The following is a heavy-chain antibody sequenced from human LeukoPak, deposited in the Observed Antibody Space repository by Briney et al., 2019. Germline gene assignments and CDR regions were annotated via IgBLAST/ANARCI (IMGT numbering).Heavy chain of an antibody. J-gene: IGHJ4*02. V-gene: IGHV4-31*03. CDR1: GGSISSGGYY. CDR2: IYYSGST. CDR3: ARGEWLSNLLPDY. Sequence: KSSETLSLTCTVSGGSISSGGYYWSWIRQHPGKGLEWIGYIYYSGSTYYNPSLKSRVTISVDTSKNQFSLKLSSVTAADTAVYYCARGEWLSNLLPDYWGQGTLVTVSS. D-gene: IGHD3-3*01.